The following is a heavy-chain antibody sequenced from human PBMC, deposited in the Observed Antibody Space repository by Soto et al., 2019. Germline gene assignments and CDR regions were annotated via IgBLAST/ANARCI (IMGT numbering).Heavy chain of an antibody. CDR2: ISYSGST. Sequence: SETLSLTCTVSSDSISSYYWSWIRQPPGERLEWIGYISYSGSTDYNPSLKSRVTISGDTSKNQFSLKVSSVTAADTAVYYCARGTSWQLPFDYWGQGTLVTVSS. CDR3: ARGTSWQLPFDY. V-gene: IGHV4-59*01. J-gene: IGHJ4*02. CDR1: SDSISSYY. D-gene: IGHD6-13*01.